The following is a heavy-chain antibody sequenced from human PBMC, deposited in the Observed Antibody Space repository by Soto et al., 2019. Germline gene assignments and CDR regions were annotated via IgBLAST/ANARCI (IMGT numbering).Heavy chain of an antibody. CDR2: VFHSGNT. CDR3: ARGTQLWYSRHFDV. CDR1: GGSISTYY. J-gene: IGHJ2*01. D-gene: IGHD5-18*01. V-gene: IGHV4-59*01. Sequence: QLQLQESGPGLVTPSETLSLTCTISGGSISTYYWGFIRQPPGKGLEWVAYVFHSGNTDSNPSLKSRVTMSVDTSKNQFSLELRSVTAADTAVYYCARGTQLWYSRHFDVWGRGTLVTVSS.